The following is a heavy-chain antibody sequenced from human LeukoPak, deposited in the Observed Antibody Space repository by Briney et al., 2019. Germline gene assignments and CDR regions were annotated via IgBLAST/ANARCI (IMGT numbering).Heavy chain of an antibody. Sequence: SGTLSLTCAVSGGSISSSNWWSWVRQPPGKGLEWIGEIYHSGSTNYNPSLKSRVTISADKSKNQFSLKLSSVTAADTAVYYCARDRSTMVRDPAFDYWGQGTLVTVSS. D-gene: IGHD3-10*01. V-gene: IGHV4-4*02. CDR2: IYHSGST. CDR3: ARDRSTMVRDPAFDY. J-gene: IGHJ4*02. CDR1: GGSISSSNW.